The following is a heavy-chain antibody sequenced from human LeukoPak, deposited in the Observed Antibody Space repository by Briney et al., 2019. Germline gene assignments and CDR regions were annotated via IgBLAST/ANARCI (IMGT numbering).Heavy chain of an antibody. Sequence: PVASVKVSCKASGYTFSNFGINWVRQAPGQGLEWMGWISTYNGNTNYAQKFQGRVTMTTDISTSTAYMELRSLRSDDTAVYYCARADYYDSTTSHFDYWGQGTLVTVSS. CDR2: ISTYNGNT. D-gene: IGHD3-22*01. CDR3: ARADYYDSTTSHFDY. V-gene: IGHV1-18*01. CDR1: GYTFSNFG. J-gene: IGHJ4*02.